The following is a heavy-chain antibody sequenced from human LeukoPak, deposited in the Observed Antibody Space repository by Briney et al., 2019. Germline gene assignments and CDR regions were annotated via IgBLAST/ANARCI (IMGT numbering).Heavy chain of an antibody. J-gene: IGHJ5*02. CDR2: VNLSGVT. CDR3: ARPVGGWFDP. Sequence: PSETLSPTXAVYGGSFSGYYWSWVRQPPGMGLEWIGEVNLSGVTNYNPSLKSRITMSLDTSKNHFSLKLSSVTAADTAVYYCARPVGGWFDPWGQGTLVTVSS. V-gene: IGHV4-34*01. D-gene: IGHD3-16*01. CDR1: GGSFSGYY.